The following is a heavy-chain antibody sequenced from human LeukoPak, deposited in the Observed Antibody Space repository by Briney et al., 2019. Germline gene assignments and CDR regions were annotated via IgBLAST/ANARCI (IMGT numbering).Heavy chain of an antibody. CDR3: ARGCGGNCYLNDY. J-gene: IGHJ4*02. CDR2: ISGSGSTI. Sequence: GGSLRLSCAASGFTFSSYTMKWVRQAPGKGLEWVSYISGSGSTIYYADSVKGRFTISRDNAKNSLYLQMNSLRAEDTAVYYCARGCGGNCYLNDYWGQGTLVTVSS. CDR1: GFTFSSYT. D-gene: IGHD2-15*01. V-gene: IGHV3-48*01.